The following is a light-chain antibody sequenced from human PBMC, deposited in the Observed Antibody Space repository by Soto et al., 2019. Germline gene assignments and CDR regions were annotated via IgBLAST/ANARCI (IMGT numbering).Light chain of an antibody. Sequence: EIVLTQSPATLSLSPGERATLSCRAGQSISDYLAWYQQRPGQAPRLLIFDASNRATGVPDRFSGGGSGPDFTLIISSLELEDFAVYYCQQRVNWPPTFGGGTKVEI. CDR3: QQRVNWPPT. CDR2: DAS. CDR1: QSISDY. V-gene: IGKV3-11*01. J-gene: IGKJ4*01.